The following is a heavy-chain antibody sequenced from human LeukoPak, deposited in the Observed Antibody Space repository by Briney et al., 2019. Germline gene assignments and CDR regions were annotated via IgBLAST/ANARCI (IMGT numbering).Heavy chain of an antibody. CDR2: ISSGGSTT. Sequence: GGSLRLSCAASGFTFNTYVMNWVRQAPGKGLEWVSGISSGGSTTYYADSVKGRFTITRDNSKNTAYLQMDSLRAEDTAVYYCARHYSGSSWYDAFDIWGQGTMVTVSS. V-gene: IGHV3-23*01. J-gene: IGHJ3*02. CDR3: ARHYSGSSWYDAFDI. D-gene: IGHD6-13*01. CDR1: GFTFNTYV.